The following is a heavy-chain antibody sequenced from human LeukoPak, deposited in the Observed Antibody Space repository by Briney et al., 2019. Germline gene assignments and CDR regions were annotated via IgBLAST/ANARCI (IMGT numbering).Heavy chain of an antibody. J-gene: IGHJ5*02. D-gene: IGHD1-26*01. CDR1: GFIFSDYY. CDR2: ISSSGSTI. Sequence: PGGSLRLSCAASGFIFSDYYMSWIRQAPGKGLEWVSHISSSGSTIYYAGSVKGRFTISRDNAKNSLYLHMNSLRAEDTAVYYCARREYSGAYFDWFDPWGQGILVTVSS. CDR3: ARREYSGAYFDWFDP. V-gene: IGHV3-11*01.